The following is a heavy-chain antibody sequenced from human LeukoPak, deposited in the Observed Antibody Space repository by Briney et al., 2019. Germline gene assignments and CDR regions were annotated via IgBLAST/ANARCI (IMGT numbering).Heavy chain of an antibody. CDR1: GFTFSNYW. V-gene: IGHV3-7*01. J-gene: IGHJ4*02. CDR2: IKKDGSEK. Sequence: GGSLRLSCAASGFTFSNYWMTWVRQAPGKGLEWVANIKKDGSEKNYVDSVKGRFTISRDNAKSSLYLQMSSLRAEDTAVYYCARTTGSYYGYFDYWGQGTQVTVSS. CDR3: ARTTGSYYGYFDY. D-gene: IGHD1-26*01.